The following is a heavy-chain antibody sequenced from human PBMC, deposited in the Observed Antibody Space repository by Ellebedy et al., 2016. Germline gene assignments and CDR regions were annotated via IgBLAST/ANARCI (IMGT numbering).Heavy chain of an antibody. J-gene: IGHJ4*02. CDR1: GFTFNNYS. Sequence: GGSLRLXXAASGFTFNNYSMNWVRQAPGKGLEWVSYISSSSYNIYYADPVKGRFTISRDNAKKSLYLQMNSLRAEDTAVYYCAGGPYYYDSSGWKFFWDYWGQGTLVTVSS. D-gene: IGHD3-22*01. CDR3: AGGPYYYDSSGWKFFWDY. CDR2: ISSSSYNI. V-gene: IGHV3-48*04.